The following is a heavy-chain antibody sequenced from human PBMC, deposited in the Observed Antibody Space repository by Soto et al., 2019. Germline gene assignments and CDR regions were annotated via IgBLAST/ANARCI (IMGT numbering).Heavy chain of an antibody. CDR1: GTSFTSYG. J-gene: IGHJ4*02. D-gene: IGHD1-1*01. CDR2: FVPMFSSS. Sequence: QVQLVQSGAEVRKPGSSVNVSCKASGTSFTSYGIHWVRQAPGQGLEWMGGFVPMFSSSNYAQKFQGRLTIVADESTNTAYMELSSLRADDLAIYYCARTGGTYYFDHWGQGTLVTVSS. CDR3: ARTGGTYYFDH. V-gene: IGHV1-69*01.